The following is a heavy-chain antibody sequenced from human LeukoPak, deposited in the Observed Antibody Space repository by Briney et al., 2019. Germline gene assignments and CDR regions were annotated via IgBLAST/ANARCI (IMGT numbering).Heavy chain of an antibody. Sequence: PSETLSLTCTVSGGSISAYYWSWIRQPPGKGLEWIGYIYYNGNTNYNPSLKSRVTMSIDTFKNQFSLNVSSVTAADTAVYYFARDYSNYIFDVWGQGTLVTVSS. D-gene: IGHD4-11*01. CDR2: IYYNGNT. J-gene: IGHJ4*02. V-gene: IGHV4-59*01. CDR3: ARDYSNYIFDV. CDR1: GGSISAYY.